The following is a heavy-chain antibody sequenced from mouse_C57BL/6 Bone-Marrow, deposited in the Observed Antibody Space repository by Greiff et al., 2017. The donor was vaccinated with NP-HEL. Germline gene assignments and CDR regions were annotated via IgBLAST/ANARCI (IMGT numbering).Heavy chain of an antibody. J-gene: IGHJ4*01. CDR3: ARRHHYYGSSYGAMDY. V-gene: IGHV1-82*01. CDR2: IYPGDGDT. D-gene: IGHD1-1*01. CDR1: GYAFSSSW. Sequence: VKLMESGPELVKPGASVKISCKASGYAFSSSWMNWVKQRPGKGLEWIGRIYPGDGDTNYNGKFKGKATLTADKSSSTAYMQLSSLTSEDSAVYFCARRHHYYGSSYGAMDYWGQGTSVTVSS.